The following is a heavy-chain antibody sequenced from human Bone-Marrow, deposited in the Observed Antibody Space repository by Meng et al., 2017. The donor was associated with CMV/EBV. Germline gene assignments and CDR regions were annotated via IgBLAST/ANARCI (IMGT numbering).Heavy chain of an antibody. CDR2: ISYDGRTI. CDR1: GFTFSSFP. Sequence: CEVSGFTFSSFPVHWVRQAPGKGLQWVAVISYDGRTIHYADSVKGRFTISRDISKNTVFLEMSSLRVEDTSLYYCAKDGPGGFGVYWGQGSQVTVSS. CDR3: AKDGPGGFGVY. V-gene: IGHV3-30*04. J-gene: IGHJ4*02. D-gene: IGHD2-8*01.